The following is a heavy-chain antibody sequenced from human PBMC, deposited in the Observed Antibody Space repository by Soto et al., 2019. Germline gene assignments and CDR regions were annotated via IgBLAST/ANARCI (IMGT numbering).Heavy chain of an antibody. D-gene: IGHD5-18*01. V-gene: IGHV3-30*18. CDR3: AKDPRGYSYGSYYFDY. J-gene: IGHJ4*02. Sequence: GGSLRLSCAASGFTSSSYGMHWVRQAPGKGLEWVAVISYDGSNKYYADSVKGRFTISRDNSKNTLYLQMNSLRAEDTAVYYCAKDPRGYSYGSYYFDYWGQGTLVTAPQ. CDR2: ISYDGSNK. CDR1: GFTSSSYG.